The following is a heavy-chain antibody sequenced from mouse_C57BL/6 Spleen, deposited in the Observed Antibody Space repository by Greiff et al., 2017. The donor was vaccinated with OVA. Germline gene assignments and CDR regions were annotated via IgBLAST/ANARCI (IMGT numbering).Heavy chain of an antibody. CDR1: GYTFTSYD. J-gene: IGHJ1*03. D-gene: IGHD1-3*01. V-gene: IGHV1-85*01. CDR2: IHPSDGST. CDR3: ARKVAWYFDV. Sequence: LVESGAELVKPGASVKLSCKASGYTFTSYDINWVKQRPGQGLEWIGRIHPSDGSTKYNQKFKGKATLTVDTSSSTAYMQLRSLTSEDSAVYFCARKVAWYFDVWGTGTTVTVSS.